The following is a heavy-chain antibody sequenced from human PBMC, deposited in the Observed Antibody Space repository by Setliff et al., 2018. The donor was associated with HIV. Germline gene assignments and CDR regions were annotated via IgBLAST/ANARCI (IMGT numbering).Heavy chain of an antibody. CDR3: ARGQTLVRLLREYYFDY. J-gene: IGHJ4*02. D-gene: IGHD3-22*01. V-gene: IGHV1-8*01. CDR1: GYTFTSYD. Sequence: ASVKVSCKASGYTFTSYDINWVRQATGQGLEWMGWMNPNSGNTGYAQKFHGRVTMTRNTSISTAYMELSSLRSEDTAVYYCARGQTLVRLLREYYFDYWGQGTLVTVSS. CDR2: MNPNSGNT.